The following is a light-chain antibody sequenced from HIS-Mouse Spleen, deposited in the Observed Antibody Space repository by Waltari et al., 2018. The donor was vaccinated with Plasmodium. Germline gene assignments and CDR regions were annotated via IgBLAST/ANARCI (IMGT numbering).Light chain of an antibody. Sequence: SYELTQPSPVSVSPGQTARITCSGDVLKKKYARWFQQKPGQAPVLVIYKDSERPSGIPERFSGSSSGTTVTLTISGAQVEDEADYYCYSAADNNWVFGGGTKLTVL. CDR1: VLKKKY. J-gene: IGLJ3*02. CDR2: KDS. V-gene: IGLV3-27*01. CDR3: YSAADNNWV.